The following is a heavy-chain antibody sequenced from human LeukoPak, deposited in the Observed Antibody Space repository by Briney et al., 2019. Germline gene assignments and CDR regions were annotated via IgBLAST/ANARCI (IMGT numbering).Heavy chain of an antibody. J-gene: IGHJ4*02. Sequence: PGGSLRLSCAASGFTFSSYRMNWVRQAPGKGLEWVSSISSSSSYIYYADSVKGRFTISRDNAKNSLYLQMNSLRAEDTAVYYCARVGTYYYDSSGYYYLGYWGQGTLVTVSS. CDR2: ISSSSSYI. CDR3: ARVGTYYYDSSGYYYLGY. V-gene: IGHV3-21*01. CDR1: GFTFSSYR. D-gene: IGHD3-22*01.